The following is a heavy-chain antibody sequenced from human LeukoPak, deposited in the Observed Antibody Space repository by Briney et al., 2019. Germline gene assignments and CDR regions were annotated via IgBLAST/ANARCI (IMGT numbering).Heavy chain of an antibody. CDR1: GGSISSYY. CDR2: IYYSGST. Sequence: PSETQSLTCTVSGGSISSYYWSWIRQPPGKGLEWIGYIYYSGSTNYNPSLKSRVTISVDTSKNQFSLKLSSVTAADTAVYYCARNSMVRGVISPRSAFDIWGQGTMVTVSS. V-gene: IGHV4-59*01. D-gene: IGHD3-10*01. CDR3: ARNSMVRGVISPRSAFDI. J-gene: IGHJ3*02.